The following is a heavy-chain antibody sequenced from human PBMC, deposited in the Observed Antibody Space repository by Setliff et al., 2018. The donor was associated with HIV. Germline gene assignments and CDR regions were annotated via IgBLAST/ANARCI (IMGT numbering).Heavy chain of an antibody. Sequence: SETLSLTCAVYGGSFSGYYWSWIRQPPGKGLEWIGEINHSGSTNYNPSLKSRLNISVDKSKNQFSLKVSSVTAADTAVYYCARGDYYDSSGYEGLDSWGQGTLVTAPQ. CDR1: GGSFSGYY. V-gene: IGHV4-34*01. CDR3: ARGDYYDSSGYEGLDS. CDR2: INHSGST. J-gene: IGHJ4*02. D-gene: IGHD3-22*01.